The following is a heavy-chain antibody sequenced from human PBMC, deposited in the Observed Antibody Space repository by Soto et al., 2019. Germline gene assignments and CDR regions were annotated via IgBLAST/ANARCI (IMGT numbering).Heavy chain of an antibody. CDR3: AARNIVAPY. J-gene: IGHJ4*02. D-gene: IGHD5-12*01. V-gene: IGHV3-66*01. CDR1: GFTVSSNY. CDR2: IYSGVTT. Sequence: ESGGGLVQPGESLRLSCAASGFTVSSNYMSWVRQAPGKGLEWVSLIYSGVTTDYADSVKGRFTISRDNSKNTLYLQMNSLRAEDTAVYYCAARNIVAPYWGQGTLVTVSS.